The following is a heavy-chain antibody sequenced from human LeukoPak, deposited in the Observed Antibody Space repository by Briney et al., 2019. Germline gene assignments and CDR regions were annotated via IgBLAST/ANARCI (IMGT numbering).Heavy chain of an antibody. J-gene: IGHJ3*02. V-gene: IGHV1-2*02. Sequence: ASVKVSCKASGYNFGAYYINWVRQAPGQGLELMGWINPHSGGTNFAQSFQGRVTMTSDTSIDTAYLEVHTLTSDDTAVYYCARTSSSGSYNVGFALAIWGQGTRVTVSS. CDR2: INPHSGGT. CDR3: ARTSSSGSYNVGFALAI. CDR1: GYNFGAYY. D-gene: IGHD1-26*01.